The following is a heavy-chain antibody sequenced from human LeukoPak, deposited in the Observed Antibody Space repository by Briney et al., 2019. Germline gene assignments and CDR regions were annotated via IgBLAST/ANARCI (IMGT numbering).Heavy chain of an antibody. CDR3: ARRIRAAGYY. Sequence: SETLALTCAVSGGSINSSNWWSWVRQPPGKGLEWIGEIYHTGSTNYNPSLKSRVTISVDKSKNQLSLKLTSVTAADTAVYYCARRIRAAGYYWGQGTLVTVFS. J-gene: IGHJ4*02. CDR2: IYHTGST. V-gene: IGHV4-4*02. D-gene: IGHD6-13*01. CDR1: GGSINSSNW.